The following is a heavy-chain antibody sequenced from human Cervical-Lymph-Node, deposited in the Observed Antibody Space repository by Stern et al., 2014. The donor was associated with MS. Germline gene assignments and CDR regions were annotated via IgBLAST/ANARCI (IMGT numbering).Heavy chain of an antibody. CDR2: MNPNNGNT. V-gene: IGHV1-8*01. Sequence: QVQLVESGAEVKKPGASVKVSCKASGYTFTSYDLNWVRQAAGQGLEWMGWMNPNNGNTGYGQKFQGRVTMTRNTSISTAYMELSSLRSDDTGVYYCARGRVDLIRALGIWGQGTMVTVSS. CDR3: ARGRVDLIRALGI. CDR1: GYTFTSYD. J-gene: IGHJ3*02. D-gene: IGHD3-16*01.